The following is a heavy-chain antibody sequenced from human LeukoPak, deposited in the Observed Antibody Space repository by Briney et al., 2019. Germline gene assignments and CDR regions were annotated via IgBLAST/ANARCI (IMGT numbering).Heavy chain of an antibody. CDR3: ARGHLITPHSWALDY. CDR2: IYHTGST. Sequence: PSETLSLTCTVSGGSISSGGYYWSWIRQPPGKGLEWIGYIYHTGSTYYNPSLKSRVTISVDRSKNQFSLKLTSVTAADTAVYYCARGHLITPHSWALDYWGQGTLVTVSS. J-gene: IGHJ4*02. D-gene: IGHD3-16*01. CDR1: GGSISSGGYY. V-gene: IGHV4-30-2*01.